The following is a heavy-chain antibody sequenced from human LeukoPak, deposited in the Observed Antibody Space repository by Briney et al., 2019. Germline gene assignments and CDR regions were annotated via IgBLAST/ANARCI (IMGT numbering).Heavy chain of an antibody. CDR3: AKDRDSSTWSFFDF. V-gene: IGHV3-30*18. Sequence: GGSLRLSCVASGFIFRNYAMHWVRQAPGKGLEWVAVGSHDGRNKIYGDSVKGRFTISRDNTKNTVYLQMDNLRPEDTAVYYCAKDRDSSTWSFFDFWGQGTPVTVSS. CDR1: GFIFRNYA. D-gene: IGHD6-13*01. CDR2: GSHDGRNK. J-gene: IGHJ4*02.